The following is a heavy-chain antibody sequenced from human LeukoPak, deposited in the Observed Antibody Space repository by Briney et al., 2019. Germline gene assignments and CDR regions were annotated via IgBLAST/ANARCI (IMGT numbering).Heavy chain of an antibody. J-gene: IGHJ4*02. D-gene: IGHD3-22*01. CDR3: ARDPWYYHTSAGSRQKEFDY. CDR1: GGTFSSYA. Sequence: GSSVKVSCKASGGTFSSYAISWVRQAPGQGLEWMGGIIPIFGTANYAQKFQGRVTITADESTSTAYMELSSLRSEDTAIYYCARDPWYYHTSAGSRQKEFDYWGQGTLVTVSS. V-gene: IGHV1-69*01. CDR2: IIPIFGTA.